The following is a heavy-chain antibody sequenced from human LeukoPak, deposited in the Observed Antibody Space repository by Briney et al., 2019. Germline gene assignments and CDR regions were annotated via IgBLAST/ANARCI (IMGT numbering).Heavy chain of an antibody. CDR3: ARSEQFPYYMDV. D-gene: IGHD6-19*01. CDR2: IYPNSGGT. CDR1: GYTFTSFG. Sequence: ASVKVSCKASGYTFTSFGISWVRQAPGQGLEWMGWIYPNSGGTNYAQKFQGGVTMTRDTSISTAYMELSRLRSDDTAVYYCARSEQFPYYMDVWGKGTTVTVSS. V-gene: IGHV1-2*02. J-gene: IGHJ6*03.